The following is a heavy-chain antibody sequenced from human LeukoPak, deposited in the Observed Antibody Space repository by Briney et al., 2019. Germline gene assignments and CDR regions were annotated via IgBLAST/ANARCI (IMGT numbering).Heavy chain of an antibody. V-gene: IGHV1-2*02. J-gene: IGHJ6*03. Sequence: GASVKVSCRASGYTFTGYYMHWVRQAPGQGLEWMGWINPNSGGTNYAQKFQGRVTMTRDTSISTAYMELSRLRSDDTAVYYCARVGTMVREIMDVWGKGTTVTVSS. CDR3: ARVGTMVREIMDV. D-gene: IGHD3-10*01. CDR2: INPNSGGT. CDR1: GYTFTGYY.